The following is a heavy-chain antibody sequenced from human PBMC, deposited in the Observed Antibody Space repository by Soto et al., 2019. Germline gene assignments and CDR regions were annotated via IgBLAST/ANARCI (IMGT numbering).Heavy chain of an antibody. J-gene: IGHJ4*02. V-gene: IGHV1-69*08. CDR2: IIPILGIA. Sequence: QVQLVQSGAEVKKPGSSVKVSCKASGGTFSSYTISWVRQAPGQGLEWMGRIIPILGIANYAQKFQGRVTITADQSTSTAYMDLSILRSEDTAVYSCARDGSSSWHPLDYCGQGNPVTVSS. D-gene: IGHD6-13*01. CDR3: ARDGSSSWHPLDY. CDR1: GGTFSSYT.